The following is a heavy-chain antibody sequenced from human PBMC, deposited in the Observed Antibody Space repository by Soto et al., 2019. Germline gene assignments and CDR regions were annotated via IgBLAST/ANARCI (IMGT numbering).Heavy chain of an antibody. Sequence: ASVKVSCKASGYTFTSYGISWVRRARGQGLEWMGWISAYNGNTNYAQKLQGRVTMTTDTSTSTAYMELRSLRSDDTAVYYCARAGIYSGYDWADFDYWGQGTLVTVSS. D-gene: IGHD5-12*01. V-gene: IGHV1-18*01. CDR1: GYTFTSYG. CDR3: ARAGIYSGYDWADFDY. J-gene: IGHJ4*02. CDR2: ISAYNGNT.